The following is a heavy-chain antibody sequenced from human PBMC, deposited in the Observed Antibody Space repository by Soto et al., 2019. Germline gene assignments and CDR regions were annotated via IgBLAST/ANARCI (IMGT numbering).Heavy chain of an antibody. J-gene: IGHJ4*02. CDR3: ARGLNFYYFDY. CDR2: INAGNGNT. Sequence: EASVKVSCKASGYTFTSYAMHWVRQAPGQRLEWMGWINAGNGNTKYSQKFQGRVTITRDTSASTAYMELSSLRSEDTAVYYCARGLNFYYFDYWGRGTLVTVSS. D-gene: IGHD1-20*01. V-gene: IGHV1-3*01. CDR1: GYTFTSYA.